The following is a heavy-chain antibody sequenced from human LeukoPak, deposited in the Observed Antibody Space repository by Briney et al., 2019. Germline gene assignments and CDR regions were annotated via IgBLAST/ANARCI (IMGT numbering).Heavy chain of an antibody. CDR1: GGSISSYY. CDR2: IYYSGST. J-gene: IGHJ4*02. V-gene: IGHV4-59*01. CDR3: ASEGIAAAGTGGEDY. Sequence: SETLSLTCTVSGGSISSYYWSWIRQPPGKGLEWIGCIYYSGSTNYNPSLKSRVTISVDTSKNQFSLKLSSVTAADTAVYYCASEGIAAAGTGGEDYWGQGTLVTVSS. D-gene: IGHD6-13*01.